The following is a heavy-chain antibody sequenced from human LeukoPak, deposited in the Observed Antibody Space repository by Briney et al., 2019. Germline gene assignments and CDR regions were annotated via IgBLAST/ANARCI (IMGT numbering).Heavy chain of an antibody. D-gene: IGHD3/OR15-3a*01. CDR1: GVSISSSNSY. CDR2: IYYTGNT. J-gene: IGHJ4*02. CDR3: ARQTGSGLFILP. V-gene: IGHV4-39*01. Sequence: PSETLSLTCSVSGVSISSSNSYWGWIRQPPGTGLEWIGSIYYTGNTYYNASLKSQVSISIDMSKNQFSLKIASVTAADTGVYYCARQTGSGLFILPGGQGTLVTVSS.